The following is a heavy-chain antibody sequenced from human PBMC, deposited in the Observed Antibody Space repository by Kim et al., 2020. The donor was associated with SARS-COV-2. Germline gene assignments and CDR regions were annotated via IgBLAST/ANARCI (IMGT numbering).Heavy chain of an antibody. Sequence: GGSLRLSCAASGLPFSASGMHWVRQAPGKGLEWVAVIWSDGTKEYYADSVKGRFTISRDNSKNTVYLQMNSLRAEDTAVYYCARDKGERYSDYWGQGTLVIVS. CDR2: IWSDGTKE. CDR1: GLPFSASG. J-gene: IGHJ4*02. D-gene: IGHD3-16*01. CDR3: ARDKGERYSDY. V-gene: IGHV3-33*01.